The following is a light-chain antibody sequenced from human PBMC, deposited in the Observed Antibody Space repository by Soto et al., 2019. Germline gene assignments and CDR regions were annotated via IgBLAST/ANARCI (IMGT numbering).Light chain of an antibody. J-gene: IGLJ1*01. CDR3: SSYTSSNTVL. Sequence: QSALTQPASVSGSPGQSITISCTGTSSDVGGYNYVSWYQHHPGKAPKLMIYDVTDRPSGISFRFSGSKSGNTASLTISRLQAEDEADYYCSSYTSSNTVLFGAGPKVTVL. CDR1: SSDVGGYNY. CDR2: DVT. V-gene: IGLV2-14*03.